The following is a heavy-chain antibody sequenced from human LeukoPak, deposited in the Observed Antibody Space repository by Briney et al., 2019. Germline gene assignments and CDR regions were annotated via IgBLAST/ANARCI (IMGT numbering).Heavy chain of an antibody. Sequence: SETLSLTCTVSGGSISSYYWSWLRQPPGKGLEWIGYIYTSGSTNYNPSLKSRVTISVDTSKNQFSLKLSSVTAADTAVYYCAREGIAAAPHAFDIWGQGTMVTVSS. CDR2: IYTSGST. CDR3: AREGIAAAPHAFDI. V-gene: IGHV4-4*09. J-gene: IGHJ3*02. CDR1: GGSISSYY. D-gene: IGHD6-13*01.